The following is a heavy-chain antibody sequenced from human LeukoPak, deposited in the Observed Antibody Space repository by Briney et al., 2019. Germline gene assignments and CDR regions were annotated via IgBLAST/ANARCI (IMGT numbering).Heavy chain of an antibody. J-gene: IGHJ4*02. Sequence: SETLSLTCTVSGGSISSSYWSWIRQPPGKGLEWIGYIYTSGSTNYNPSLKSRVTISVDMSKNQFSLNLSSVTAADTAVYCCARHLSGYSNFDYWGQGTLVTVSS. D-gene: IGHD3-22*01. CDR3: ARHLSGYSNFDY. CDR2: IYTSGST. V-gene: IGHV4-4*09. CDR1: GGSISSSY.